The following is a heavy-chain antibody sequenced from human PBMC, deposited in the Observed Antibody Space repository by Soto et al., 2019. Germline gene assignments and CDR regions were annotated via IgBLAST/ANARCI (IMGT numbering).Heavy chain of an antibody. D-gene: IGHD3-22*01. V-gene: IGHV4-31*03. CDR3: ARVRYYDSSGYSHYYYYGMDV. CDR2: IYYSGST. Sequence: SETLSLTCTVSGGSISSGGYYWSWIRQHPGKGLEWIGYIYYSGSTYYNPSLKSRVTISVDTSKNQFSLKLSSVTAADTAVYYCARVRYYDSSGYSHYYYYGMDVWGQGPRSPSP. J-gene: IGHJ6*02. CDR1: GGSISSGGYY.